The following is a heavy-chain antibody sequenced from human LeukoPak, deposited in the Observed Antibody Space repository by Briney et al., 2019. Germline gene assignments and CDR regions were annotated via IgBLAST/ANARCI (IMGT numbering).Heavy chain of an antibody. J-gene: IGHJ4*02. V-gene: IGHV3-30-3*01. D-gene: IGHD6-13*01. CDR1: GFTFSSYA. CDR2: ISYDGSNK. CDR3: ARARQLGGFDY. Sequence: GGSLRLSCAASGFTFSSYAMSWVRQAPGKGLEWVAVISYDGSNKYYADSVKGRFTISRDNSKNTLYLQMNSLRAEDTAVYYCARARQLGGFDYWGQGTLVTVSS.